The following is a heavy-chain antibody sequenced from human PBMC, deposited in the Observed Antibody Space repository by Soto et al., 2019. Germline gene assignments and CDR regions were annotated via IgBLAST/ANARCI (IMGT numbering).Heavy chain of an antibody. D-gene: IGHD6-13*01. CDR2: INHSGST. V-gene: IGHV4-34*01. CDR1: GGSFSVHY. CDR3: ARDIAAVGTRVFDP. Sequence: SETLSLTCAVYGGSFSVHYWTWIRQPPGKGLEWIGEINHSGSTNYNPSLKSRVTISVDTPKNQFSLKLSSVTAADTAVYHCARDIAAVGTRVFDPWGQGTLVTVS. J-gene: IGHJ5*02.